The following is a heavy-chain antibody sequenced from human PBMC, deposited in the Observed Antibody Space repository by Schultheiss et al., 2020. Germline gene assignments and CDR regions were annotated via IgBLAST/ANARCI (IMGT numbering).Heavy chain of an antibody. V-gene: IGHV4-59*12. CDR1: GGSISTYY. J-gene: IGHJ4*02. CDR2: IYHSGST. Sequence: SETLSLTCTVSGGSISTYYWSWIRQPPGKGLEWIGYIYHSGSTNYSPSLKSRVTISVDTSKNQFSLKLSSVTAADTAVYYCARFLGSAIVSPFDYWGQGTLVTVSS. D-gene: IGHD5-18*01. CDR3: ARFLGSAIVSPFDY.